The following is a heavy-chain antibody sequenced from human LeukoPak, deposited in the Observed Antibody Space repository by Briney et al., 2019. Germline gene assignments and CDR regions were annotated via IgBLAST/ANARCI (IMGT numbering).Heavy chain of an antibody. V-gene: IGHV4-39*07. D-gene: IGHD3-22*01. CDR3: TRGSIAYYYMDV. CDR1: GGPISSSSYY. CDR2: IYYSGST. Sequence: NTSETLSLTCTVSGGPISSSSYYWGWIRQPPGKGLEWIGSIYYSGSTNYNPSLKSRVTISVDTSKNQFSLKLSSVTAADTAVYYCTRGSIAYYYMDVWGKGTTVTISS. J-gene: IGHJ6*03.